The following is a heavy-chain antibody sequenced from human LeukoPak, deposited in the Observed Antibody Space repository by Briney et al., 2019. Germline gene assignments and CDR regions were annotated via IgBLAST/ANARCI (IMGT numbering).Heavy chain of an antibody. CDR3: ARDPGSGSYHRYFQH. CDR1: GFTFSSYA. Sequence: PGGSLGLSCAASGFTFSSYAMHWVRQAPGKGLEWVAVISYDGSNKYYADSVKGRFTISRDNSKNTLYLQMNSLRAEDTAVYYCARDPGSGSYHRYFQHWGQGTLVTVSS. CDR2: ISYDGSNK. V-gene: IGHV3-30-3*01. D-gene: IGHD1-26*01. J-gene: IGHJ1*01.